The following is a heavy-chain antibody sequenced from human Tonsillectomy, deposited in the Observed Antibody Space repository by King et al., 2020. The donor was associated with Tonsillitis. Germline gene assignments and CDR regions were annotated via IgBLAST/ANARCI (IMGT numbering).Heavy chain of an antibody. D-gene: IGHD3-10*01. CDR3: ARDYNGSGAPWFDP. CDR1: GFTFSSYA. Sequence: VQLVESGGGVVQPGRSLRLSCAASGFTFSSYAMHWVRQAPGKGLEWVAVISYDGSNKYYADSVKGRFTISRDNSKNTLYLQMNSLRAEDTAVYYCARDYNGSGAPWFDPWGQGTLVTVSS. CDR2: ISYDGSNK. V-gene: IGHV3-30*04. J-gene: IGHJ5*02.